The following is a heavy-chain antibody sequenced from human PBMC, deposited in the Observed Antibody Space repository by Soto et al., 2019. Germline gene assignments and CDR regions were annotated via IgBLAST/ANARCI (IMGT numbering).Heavy chain of an antibody. Sequence: ASVNISCKASGYTFNTFGLSWVRQAPGEGLEWMGWISAYNGNANYAQKVQGRVTMTTDTSTTTAYVELRSLRSDDTAVYYCARDLRLITTVTACGYWRQGTLVTVSA. D-gene: IGHD4-17*01. CDR1: GYTFNTFG. J-gene: IGHJ4*02. V-gene: IGHV1-18*01. CDR3: ARDLRLITTVTACGY. CDR2: ISAYNGNA.